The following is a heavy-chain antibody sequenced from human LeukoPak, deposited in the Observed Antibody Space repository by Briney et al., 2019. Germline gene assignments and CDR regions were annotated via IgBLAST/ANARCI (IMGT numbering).Heavy chain of an antibody. CDR1: GFTFSSYF. D-gene: IGHD3-3*01. CDR3: ARDDFWSGYYKGL. Sequence: GGSLRLSCAASGFTFSSYFMNWVRQAPGKGLEWVSSISSSSSYIYYADSVKGRFTISRDNAKNSLYLQMNSLRAEDTAVYYCARDDFWSGYYKGLWGQGTLVTVSS. CDR2: ISSSSSYI. V-gene: IGHV3-21*01. J-gene: IGHJ4*02.